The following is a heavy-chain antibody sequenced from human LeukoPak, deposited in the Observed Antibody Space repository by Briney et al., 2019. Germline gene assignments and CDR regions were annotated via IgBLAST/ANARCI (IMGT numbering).Heavy chain of an antibody. V-gene: IGHV3-30-3*01. D-gene: IGHD1-26*01. CDR2: ISYDGSNK. CDR1: GFTFSSYA. Sequence: PGRSLRLSCAASGFTFSSYAMHWVRQAPGKGLEWVAVISYDGSNKYYADSVKGRFTISRDNSRNTLFLQMNSLRTEDTAVYYRARASHQWELRLYGMDVWGQGTTVTVSS. J-gene: IGHJ6*02. CDR3: ARASHQWELRLYGMDV.